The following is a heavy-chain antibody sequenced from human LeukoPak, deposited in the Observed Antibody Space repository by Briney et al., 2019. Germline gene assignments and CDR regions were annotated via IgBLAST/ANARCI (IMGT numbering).Heavy chain of an antibody. CDR1: GGSISTSGSY. V-gene: IGHV4-39*07. D-gene: IGHD3-9*01. CDR3: ARISLTGYAPISGYFDY. CDR2: IYYSGST. J-gene: IGHJ4*02. Sequence: SETLSLTCTVSGGSISTSGSYWGWVRQPPGKGLEWIGIIYYSGSTYYNPSLKSRVTISVDTSKNQFSLKLTSVTAADTAVYYCARISLTGYAPISGYFDYWGQGTLVAVSS.